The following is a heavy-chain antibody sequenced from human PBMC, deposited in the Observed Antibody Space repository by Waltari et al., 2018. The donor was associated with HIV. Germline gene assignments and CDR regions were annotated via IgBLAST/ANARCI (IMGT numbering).Heavy chain of an antibody. Sequence: QVQLVESGGGVVQPGGSLRLSCAASGFTFSSYGMHWVRQAPGKGLEWVAFIRYDGSNKYYADSVKGRFTISRDNSKNTLYLQMNSLRAEDTAVYYCARSVGATDYFDYWGQGTLVTVSS. CDR3: ARSVGATDYFDY. CDR2: IRYDGSNK. J-gene: IGHJ4*02. V-gene: IGHV3-30*02. CDR1: GFTFSSYG. D-gene: IGHD1-26*01.